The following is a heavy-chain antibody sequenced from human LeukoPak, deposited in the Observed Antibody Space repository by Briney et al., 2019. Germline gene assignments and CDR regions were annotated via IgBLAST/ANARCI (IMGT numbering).Heavy chain of an antibody. CDR1: GFTFSSYW. J-gene: IGHJ2*01. V-gene: IGHV3-74*01. CDR2: IHTDGTTT. CDR3: AKSPISMIVVAKGWYFDL. D-gene: IGHD3-22*01. Sequence: GGSLRLSCAASGFTFSSYWMHWVRQAPGKGLVWVSHIHTDGTTTLYADSVKGRFTISRDNAKNTLYLQMNSLRAEDTAVYYCAKSPISMIVVAKGWYFDLWGRGTLVTVSS.